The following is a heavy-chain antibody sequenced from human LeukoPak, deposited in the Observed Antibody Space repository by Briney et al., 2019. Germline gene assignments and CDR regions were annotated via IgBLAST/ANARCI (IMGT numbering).Heavy chain of an antibody. V-gene: IGHV6-1*01. CDR2: TYYRSKWYN. D-gene: IGHD6-19*01. CDR3: ARSLAVAGRNWFDP. J-gene: IGHJ5*02. Sequence: SQTLSLTCAISGDSVSSNTAAWNWIRQSPSEGLEWLGRTYYRSKWYNDYAVSVKSRITITADTSKNHFSLQLNSVTPEDTAMYYCARSLAVAGRNWFDPWGQGTLVTVSS. CDR1: GDSVSSNTAA.